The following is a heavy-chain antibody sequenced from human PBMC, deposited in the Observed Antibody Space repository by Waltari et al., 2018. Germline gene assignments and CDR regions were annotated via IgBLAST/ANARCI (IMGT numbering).Heavy chain of an antibody. D-gene: IGHD3-3*01. V-gene: IGHV3-33*01. CDR2: IWYDGSNK. J-gene: IGHJ3*02. CDR3: ARGDGGSGLGASDI. Sequence: QVQLVESGGGVVQSGRSLRLSWVGSGFTFTNHGMNGVRQAPGKGLEWVAVIWYDGSNKNYVDSVKGRFTISRDNSKNTMYLEMNRLRAEDTAVYFCARGDGGSGLGASDIWGQGTMVTVSS. CDR1: GFTFTNHG.